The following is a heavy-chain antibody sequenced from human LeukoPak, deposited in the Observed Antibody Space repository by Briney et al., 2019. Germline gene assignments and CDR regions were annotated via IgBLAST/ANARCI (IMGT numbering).Heavy chain of an antibody. J-gene: IGHJ3*02. V-gene: IGHV5-51*01. CDR1: GYSFTSYW. Sequence: GESLKISCKGSGYSFTSYWIGWVRQMPGKGLEWIGIIYPGDSDTRYSPSFQGQVTISADKSISTAYLQWSSLKASDTAMYYCATGVCSGGSCYGDAFDIWGQGTMVTVSS. CDR3: ATGVCSGGSCYGDAFDI. CDR2: IYPGDSDT. D-gene: IGHD2-15*01.